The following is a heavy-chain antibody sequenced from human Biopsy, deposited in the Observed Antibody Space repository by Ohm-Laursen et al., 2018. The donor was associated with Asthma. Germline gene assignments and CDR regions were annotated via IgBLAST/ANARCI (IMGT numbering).Heavy chain of an antibody. Sequence: SLRLSCAAIGFTFSSYAMSWVRQAPGKGLEWVSAISGSGGSTYYADSVKGRFTISRDNSKNTLYLQMNSLRAEDTAVYYCAKGYYYDSSGFDYWGQGTLVTVSS. V-gene: IGHV3-23*01. J-gene: IGHJ4*02. CDR2: ISGSGGST. CDR3: AKGYYYDSSGFDY. D-gene: IGHD3-22*01. CDR1: GFTFSSYA.